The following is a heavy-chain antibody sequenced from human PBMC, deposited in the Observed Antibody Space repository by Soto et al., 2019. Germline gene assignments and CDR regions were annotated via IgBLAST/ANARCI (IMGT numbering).Heavy chain of an antibody. CDR2: IKRKTEGGTT. V-gene: IGHV3-15*07. CDR3: NTDSIRRVGPVDF. D-gene: IGHD1-26*01. J-gene: IGHJ4*02. Sequence: EVQLVESGGGLVKPGGSLRLSCAASGFTFSNAWMNWVRQAPGKGLEWVGRIKRKTEGGTTDYAAPVKGRFTISRDDSKNTLYLQMNSRKTEDTAVYYCNTDSIRRVGPVDFWGRGTLVTVSS. CDR1: GFTFSNAW.